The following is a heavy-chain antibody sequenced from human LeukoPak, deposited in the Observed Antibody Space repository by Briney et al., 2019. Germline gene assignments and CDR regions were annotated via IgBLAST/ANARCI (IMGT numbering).Heavy chain of an antibody. V-gene: IGHV3-30*04. D-gene: IGHD5-18*01. CDR2: ISYDGSNK. J-gene: IGHJ4*02. CDR1: GYTFSSYA. Sequence: PGGSLRLSCAASGYTFSSYAMHWVRKAPGKGLEWVAVISYDGSNKYYADSVKGRFTISRDNSKNTLYLQMNSLRAEDTAVYYCARDRGVALQLWTDLDYWGQGTLVTVSS. CDR3: ARDRGVALQLWTDLDY.